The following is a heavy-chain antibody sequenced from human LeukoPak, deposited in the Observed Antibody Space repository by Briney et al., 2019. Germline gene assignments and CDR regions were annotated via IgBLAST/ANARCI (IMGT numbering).Heavy chain of an antibody. CDR3: ATAAPRVGATSFDY. D-gene: IGHD1-26*01. J-gene: IGHJ4*02. CDR2: FDPEDGET. V-gene: IGHV1-24*01. Sequence: ASVKVSCKVSGYTLTELSMHWERQAPGKGLEWMGGFDPEDGETIYAQKFQGRVTMTEDTSTDTAYMELSSLRSEDTAVYYCATAAPRVGATSFDYWGQGTLVTVSS. CDR1: GYTLTELS.